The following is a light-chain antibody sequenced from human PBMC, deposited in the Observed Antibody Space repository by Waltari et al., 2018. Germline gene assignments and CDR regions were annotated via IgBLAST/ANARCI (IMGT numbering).Light chain of an antibody. J-gene: IGLJ2*01. V-gene: IGLV2-23*02. Sequence: QSALTQPASVSGSPGQSITISCAGTSSDVGNYNVVSWYQQHPGKVPTLTIYEVTQRPSGVSDRFSGSKSGNTASLTISGLQPEDEANYYCCSYAGGGTPRLLFGGGTEVTVL. CDR2: EVT. CDR3: CSYAGGGTPRLL. CDR1: SSDVGNYNV.